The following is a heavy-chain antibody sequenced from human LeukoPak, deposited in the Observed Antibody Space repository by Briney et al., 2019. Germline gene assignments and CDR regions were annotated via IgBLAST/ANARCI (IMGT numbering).Heavy chain of an antibody. D-gene: IGHD3-22*01. CDR1: GGSINSYY. CDR2: IYYSGST. CDR3: ARRSDYSSSEDY. V-gene: IGHV4-59*08. J-gene: IGHJ4*02. Sequence: SQTLSLTCTVSGGSINSYYWSWIRQTPGKGLEWIGYIYYSGSTNYNPSLKSRVTISVDTSKNQFSLKLSSVTAADTAVYYCARRSDYSSSEDYWGQGTLVTVSS.